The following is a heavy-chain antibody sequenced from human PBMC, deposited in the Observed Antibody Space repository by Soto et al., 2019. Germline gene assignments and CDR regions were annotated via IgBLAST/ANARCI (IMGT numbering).Heavy chain of an antibody. Sequence: PGGSLRLSCAASGFTFSSYAMHWVRQAPGKGLEWVAVISYDGSNKYYADSVKGRFTISRDNSKNTLYLQMNSLRAEDTAVYYCARDSRLKRYNWNGYSGGGMDVWGQGTTVTVSS. CDR1: GFTFSSYA. CDR2: ISYDGSNK. D-gene: IGHD1-20*01. J-gene: IGHJ6*02. CDR3: ARDSRLKRYNWNGYSGGGMDV. V-gene: IGHV3-30-3*01.